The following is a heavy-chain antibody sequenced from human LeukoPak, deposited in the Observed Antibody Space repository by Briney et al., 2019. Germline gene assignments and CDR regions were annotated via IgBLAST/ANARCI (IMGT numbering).Heavy chain of an antibody. Sequence: GGSLRLSCAASGFTFSSYAMSWVRQAPGKGLEWVSVIYSGGSTYYADSVKGRFTISRDNSKNTLYLQMNSLRVEDTAVYYCARGHPHGWELYLDYWGQGTLVTVSS. D-gene: IGHD1-26*01. CDR1: GFTFSSYA. CDR2: IYSGGST. J-gene: IGHJ4*02. CDR3: ARGHPHGWELYLDY. V-gene: IGHV3-66*01.